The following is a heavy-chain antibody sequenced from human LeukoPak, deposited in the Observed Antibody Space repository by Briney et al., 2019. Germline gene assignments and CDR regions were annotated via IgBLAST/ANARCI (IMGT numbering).Heavy chain of an antibody. CDR2: IKQDGSEK. CDR1: GFTFSSYW. J-gene: IGHJ6*03. CDR3: ARGPESSMTHPAPHYYYYMDV. Sequence: PGGSLRLSCAASGFTFSSYWMSWVRQAPGKGLEWVANIKQDGSEKYYVDSVKGRFTISRDNAKNSLYLQMNSLRAEDTAVYYCARGPESSMTHPAPHYYYYMDVWGKGTTVTVSS. V-gene: IGHV3-7*01.